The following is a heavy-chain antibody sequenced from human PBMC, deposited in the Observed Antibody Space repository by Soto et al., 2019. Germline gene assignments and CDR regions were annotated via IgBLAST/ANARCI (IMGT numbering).Heavy chain of an antibody. V-gene: IGHV3-23*01. Sequence: GGSLRLSCAASGFTFSSYAMSWVRQAPGKGLECVSAISGSGTSTFYTESVKGRFTISRDNSKNTLYLQMHSLRAEDTAVYYCARALRTIFGVIVSPSDKNGIVVWGQGTTVTVSS. D-gene: IGHD3-3*02. CDR3: ARALRTIFGVIVSPSDKNGIVV. CDR2: ISGSGTST. J-gene: IGHJ6*02. CDR1: GFTFSSYA.